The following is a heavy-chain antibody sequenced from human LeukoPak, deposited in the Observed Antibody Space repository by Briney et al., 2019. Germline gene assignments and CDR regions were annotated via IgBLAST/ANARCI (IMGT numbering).Heavy chain of an antibody. CDR2: INHSGST. J-gene: IGHJ5*02. Sequence: SETLSLTCVVYGGSFSGYYWSWIRQPPGKGLEWIGEINHSGSTNYNPSLKSRVTISVDTSKNQFSLKLSSVTAADTAVYYCARTYYDFWSGYPNWFDPWGQGTLVTVSS. CDR3: ARTYYDFWSGYPNWFDP. V-gene: IGHV4-34*01. D-gene: IGHD3-3*01. CDR1: GGSFSGYY.